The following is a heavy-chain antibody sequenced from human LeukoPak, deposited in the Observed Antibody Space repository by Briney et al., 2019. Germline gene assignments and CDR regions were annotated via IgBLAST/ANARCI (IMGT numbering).Heavy chain of an antibody. CDR1: GFTFSSYW. CDR2: INSDGSSI. V-gene: IGHV3-74*01. Sequence: GGSLRLSCAASGFTFSSYWMHWVRQVPEKRLVWVSRINSDGSSINYADSVKGRFTISRDNAKNTLYLQMDSLRAEDTAVYYCARGYYPDFWGQGTLVIVSS. J-gene: IGHJ4*02. CDR3: ARGYYPDF. D-gene: IGHD3-10*01.